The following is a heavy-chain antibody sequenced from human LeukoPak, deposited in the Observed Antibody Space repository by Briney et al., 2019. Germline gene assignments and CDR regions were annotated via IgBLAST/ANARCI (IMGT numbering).Heavy chain of an antibody. CDR2: ILYSGTTT. V-gene: IGHV4-59*01. Sequence: PSETLSLTCTVSGGSISPYYWSWIRQTPGKGLEWIRYILYSGTTTNYNPSLKSRVTISVDTSKNQFSLKLSSVTAADTAVYYCARVGDWNDLVYWGQGTLVTVSS. CDR3: ARVGDWNDLVY. D-gene: IGHD1-1*01. CDR1: GGSISPYY. J-gene: IGHJ4*02.